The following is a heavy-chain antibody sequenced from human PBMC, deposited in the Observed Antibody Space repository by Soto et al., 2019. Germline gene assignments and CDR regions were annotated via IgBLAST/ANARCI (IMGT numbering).Heavy chain of an antibody. J-gene: IGHJ2*01. CDR3: ARQQQWLPHKSGLYWYFDL. Sequence: EVQLVESGGGLVKPGGSLRLSCAASGFTFSSYSMNWVRQAPGKGLEWFSSISSSSSYIYYADSVKGRFTISRDNAKNSLYLQMNSLRAEDTAVYYCARQQQWLPHKSGLYWYFDLWGRGTLVTVSS. CDR2: ISSSSSYI. D-gene: IGHD6-19*01. V-gene: IGHV3-21*04. CDR1: GFTFSSYS.